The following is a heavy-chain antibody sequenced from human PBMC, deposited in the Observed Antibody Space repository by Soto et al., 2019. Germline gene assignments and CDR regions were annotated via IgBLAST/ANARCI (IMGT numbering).Heavy chain of an antibody. CDR2: IHYSGSA. D-gene: IGHD5-12*01. J-gene: IGHJ4*02. V-gene: IGHV4-31*03. CDR3: ARESVSGPPPADY. Sequence: QVQLQESGPGLVKPSETLSLTCTVSRGSISSSGHYWSWIRQHPGKGLEWIGYIHYSGSAYSNPSLRSRVTISVDTSKNQFSLKLTSVTAADTAVYYCARESVSGPPPADYWGQGTLVTVSS. CDR1: RGSISSSGHY.